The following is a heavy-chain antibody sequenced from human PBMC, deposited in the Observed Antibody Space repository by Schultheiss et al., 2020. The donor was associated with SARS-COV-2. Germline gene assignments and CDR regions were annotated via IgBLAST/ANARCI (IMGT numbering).Heavy chain of an antibody. Sequence: GSLRLSCTVSGGSISSYYWSWIRQPAGKGLEWIGRIYTSGSTNYNPSLKSRVTISVDTSKNQFSLKLSSVTAADTAVYYCARVGYYYDSSGAYNWFDPWGQGTLVTVSS. CDR2: IYTSGST. D-gene: IGHD3-22*01. J-gene: IGHJ5*02. CDR1: GGSISSYY. CDR3: ARVGYYYDSSGAYNWFDP. V-gene: IGHV4-4*07.